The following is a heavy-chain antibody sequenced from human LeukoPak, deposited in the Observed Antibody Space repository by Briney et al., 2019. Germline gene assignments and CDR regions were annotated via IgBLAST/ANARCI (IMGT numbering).Heavy chain of an antibody. CDR3: ARVHSDSRGYYQHDY. D-gene: IGHD3-22*01. Sequence: GGSLRLSCAASGLTVSINYMSWVRQAPGKGLEWVSLTYSGGSTYYADSVKGRFTISRDNSKNTLYLQMNSLRAEDTAVYFCARVHSDSRGYYQHDYWGQGTLVTVSS. V-gene: IGHV3-66*01. CDR2: TYSGGST. J-gene: IGHJ4*02. CDR1: GLTVSINY.